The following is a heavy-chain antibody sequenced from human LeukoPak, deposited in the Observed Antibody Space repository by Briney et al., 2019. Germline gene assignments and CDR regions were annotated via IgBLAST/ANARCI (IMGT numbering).Heavy chain of an antibody. Sequence: SETLSLTCAVSGGSISSGGYSWSWIRQPPGKGLEWIGYINHSGSTYYNPSLKSRVTISVDRSKNQFSLKLSSVTAADTAVYYCARGRGTWDRRAHNWFDPWGQGTLVSVSS. CDR1: GGSISSGGYS. D-gene: IGHD1-1*01. CDR2: INHSGST. CDR3: ARGRGTWDRRAHNWFDP. J-gene: IGHJ5*02. V-gene: IGHV4-30-2*01.